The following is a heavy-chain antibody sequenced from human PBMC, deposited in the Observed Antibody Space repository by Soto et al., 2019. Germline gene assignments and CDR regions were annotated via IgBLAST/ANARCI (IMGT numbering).Heavy chain of an antibody. Sequence: QVQLVQSGGGVVQPGRSLRLSCAASEFDFSRNGMHWIHQAPGKGLEWVAVISYDGSITYYADSVKGRFTISRDNSKNTLYLQMNSLRAEDTAVYYCARPGRDYWNGRYYFDRWGQGTLVSVSS. V-gene: IGHV3-30*03. J-gene: IGHJ4*02. CDR3: ARPGRDYWNGRYYFDR. CDR1: EFDFSRNG. CDR2: ISYDGSIT. D-gene: IGHD3-3*01.